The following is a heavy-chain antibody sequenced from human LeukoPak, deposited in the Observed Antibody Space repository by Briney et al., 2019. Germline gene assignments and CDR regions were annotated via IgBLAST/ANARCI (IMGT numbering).Heavy chain of an antibody. V-gene: IGHV4-59*01. CDR1: GGSISSYY. J-gene: IGHJ5*02. CDR3: ARVRDVVVPAAIRGWFDP. Sequence: ETLSLTCTVSGGSISSYYWSWIRQPPGKGLEWIGYIYYSGSTNYNPSLKSRVIISVDTSKNQFSLKLSSVTAADTAVYYCARVRDVVVPAAIRGWFDPWGQGTLVTVSS. CDR2: IYYSGST. D-gene: IGHD2-2*02.